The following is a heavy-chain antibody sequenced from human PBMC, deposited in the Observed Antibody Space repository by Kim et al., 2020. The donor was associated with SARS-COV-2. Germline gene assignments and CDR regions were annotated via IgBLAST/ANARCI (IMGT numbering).Heavy chain of an antibody. V-gene: IGHV3-23*01. D-gene: IGHD6-19*01. CDR3: AREQQWLSTPFFDY. J-gene: IGHJ4*02. CDR1: GFTFSNYA. Sequence: GGSLRLSCAASGFTFSNYAMGWVRQAPGKGLEWVSAISAGGGATYYAASVKGRFTISRDNSKDILYLQMSSLGAEDTAVYYCAREQQWLSTPFFDYWGQGTLVTVSS. CDR2: ISAGGGAT.